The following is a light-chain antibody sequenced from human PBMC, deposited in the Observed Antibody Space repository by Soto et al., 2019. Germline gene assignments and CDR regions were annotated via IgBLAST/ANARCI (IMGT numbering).Light chain of an antibody. J-gene: IGKJ5*01. CDR2: AVS. CDR1: QGISGW. V-gene: IGKV1-12*01. Sequence: DIQRAQSPSCVSASVGGRVSMACRASQGISGWLAWYQQKPGKAPKLLIYAVSSLQNGVPSRFSGSGSETDFTLTISSLQPEDFATYYCQQTTSFPLTFGQGTRLEI. CDR3: QQTTSFPLT.